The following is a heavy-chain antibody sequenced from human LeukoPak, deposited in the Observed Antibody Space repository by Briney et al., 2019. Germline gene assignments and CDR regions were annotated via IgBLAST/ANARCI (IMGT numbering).Heavy chain of an antibody. J-gene: IGHJ4*02. D-gene: IGHD1-20*01. V-gene: IGHV3-30*04. CDR1: GFTFSSYA. CDR2: ISYDGSNK. Sequence: GGSLRLSCAASGFTFSSYAMHWVRQAPGKGLEWVAVISYDGSNKYYADSVKGRFTISRDNSKNTLYLQMNSLRAEDTAVYYCARDGITGAYFDYWGQGTLVTVSS. CDR3: ARDGITGAYFDY.